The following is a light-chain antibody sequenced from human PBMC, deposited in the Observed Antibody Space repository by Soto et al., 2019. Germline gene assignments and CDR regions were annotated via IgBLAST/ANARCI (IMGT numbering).Light chain of an antibody. J-gene: IGKJ1*01. Sequence: EIVLTQSPGPLSLSPGERATLSCRASQSVSSSYLAWYQQKPGQAPRLLIYGASSRATGIPDRFSGSGSGTDFTLTISRLEPEGYAVYYCQQYGSSPKTFGQGTKVEI. CDR2: GAS. V-gene: IGKV3-20*01. CDR1: QSVSSSY. CDR3: QQYGSSPKT.